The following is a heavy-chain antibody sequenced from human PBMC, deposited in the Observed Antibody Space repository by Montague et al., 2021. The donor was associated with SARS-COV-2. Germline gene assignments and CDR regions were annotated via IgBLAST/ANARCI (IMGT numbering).Heavy chain of an antibody. CDR2: IYYSGST. Sequence: SETLSLTCTVSGGSISSSSYYWGWLRQPPGKGLEWIGSIYYSGSTYYNPSLKSRVTISVDTSKNQFSLKLSSVTAADTAVYYCVEIVGAADYWGQGTLATVSS. D-gene: IGHD1-26*01. CDR1: GGSISSSSYY. V-gene: IGHV4-39*01. CDR3: VEIVGAADY. J-gene: IGHJ4*02.